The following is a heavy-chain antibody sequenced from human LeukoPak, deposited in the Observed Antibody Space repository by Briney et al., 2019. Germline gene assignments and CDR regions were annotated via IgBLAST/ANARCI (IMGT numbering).Heavy chain of an antibody. D-gene: IGHD3-10*01. CDR3: AREGRYYGSGSYPRNWFDP. J-gene: IGHJ5*02. CDR1: GFTFKNAW. V-gene: IGHV3-7*01. CDR2: IKQDGSEK. Sequence: GGSLRLSCEASGFTFKNAWMIWVRQAPGKGLEWVANIKQDGSEKYYVDSVKGRFTISRDNAKNSLYLQMNSLRAEDPAVYYCAREGRYYGSGSYPRNWFDPWGQGTLVTVSS.